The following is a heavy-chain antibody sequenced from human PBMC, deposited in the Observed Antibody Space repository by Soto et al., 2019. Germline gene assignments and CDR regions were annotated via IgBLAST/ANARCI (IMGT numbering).Heavy chain of an antibody. D-gene: IGHD2-15*01. J-gene: IGHJ4*02. CDR3: VRSGTSSGRFSDY. Sequence: PGESLKISCKGSGYTFTSYWIGWVRQMPGEGLEWMGVIYPSDSDIRYSPSFQGKVTISXXXXXXTXYXQXXXLKAXDTAMYYCVRSGTSSGRFSDYWGQGTLVTVS. CDR2: IYPSDSDI. V-gene: IGHV5-51*01. CDR1: GYTFTSYW.